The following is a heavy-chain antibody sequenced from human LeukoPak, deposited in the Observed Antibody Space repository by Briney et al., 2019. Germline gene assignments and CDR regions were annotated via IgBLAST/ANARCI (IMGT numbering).Heavy chain of an antibody. CDR3: ARVAPRFLEWLLAIDAFDI. J-gene: IGHJ3*02. CDR1: GGSISSYY. D-gene: IGHD3-3*01. V-gene: IGHV4-59*01. CDR2: IYYSGST. Sequence: SETLSLTCTVSGGSISSYYWSWIRQPPGKGLEWLGYIYYSGSTNYNPSLKSRVTISVDTSKNQFSLKPSSVTAADTAVYYCARVAPRFLEWLLAIDAFDIWGQGTMVTVSS.